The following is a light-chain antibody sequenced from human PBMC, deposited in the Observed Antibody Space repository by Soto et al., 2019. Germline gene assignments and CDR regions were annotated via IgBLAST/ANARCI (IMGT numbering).Light chain of an antibody. J-gene: IGKJ1*01. CDR3: MQALQVPPT. Sequence: EIVMTQSPLSLPVTPGEPASISCKSSQSLLNSNGYNYLDWYLQKPGQSPQLLISLASNRASGVPDRVSGSGSGTDVTLKISRVEAEDVGVYYGMQALQVPPTFGQGTKVDIK. CDR2: LAS. V-gene: IGKV2-28*01. CDR1: QSLLNSNGYNY.